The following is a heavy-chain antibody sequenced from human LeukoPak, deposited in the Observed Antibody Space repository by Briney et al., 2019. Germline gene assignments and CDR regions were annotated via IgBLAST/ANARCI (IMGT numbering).Heavy chain of an antibody. CDR3: AIFGSGGS. Sequence: SETLSLTCSVSGGSISSGGYYWAWIRQPPGKGLEWIGTIYYSGSTYYNPSLQSRVTMSVDTSKNQFSLKLNSVTTAGTAMCYCAIFGSGGSWGQGTLVTVSS. J-gene: IGHJ5*02. CDR1: GGSISSGGYY. V-gene: IGHV4-39*07. D-gene: IGHD2-15*01. CDR2: IYYSGST.